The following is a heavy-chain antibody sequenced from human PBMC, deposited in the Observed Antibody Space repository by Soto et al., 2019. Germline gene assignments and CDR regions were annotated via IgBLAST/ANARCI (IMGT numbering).Heavy chain of an antibody. J-gene: IGHJ4*02. Sequence: GGSLRLSCSASGFTFSSYAMHWVRQAPGKGLEYVSSISGSGGSTYYADSVKGRFTISRDNSKNTLYLQMNSLRAEDTAVYYCAKEHDILTGSTFDYWGQGTLVTVSS. CDR2: ISGSGGST. CDR1: GFTFSSYA. CDR3: AKEHDILTGSTFDY. D-gene: IGHD3-9*01. V-gene: IGHV3-64*04.